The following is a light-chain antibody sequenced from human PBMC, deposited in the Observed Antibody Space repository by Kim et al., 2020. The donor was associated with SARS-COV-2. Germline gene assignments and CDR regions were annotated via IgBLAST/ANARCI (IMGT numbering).Light chain of an antibody. CDR2: QDS. CDR1: KLGDKY. J-gene: IGLJ2*01. Sequence: SYELTQQPPVSVSPGQTASITCSGDKLGDKYACWYQQKPGQSPVLVIYQDSKRPSGIPERFSGSNSGNTATLTISGTQAMDEADYYCQAWDSTTVVFGGGTQLTVL. CDR3: QAWDSTTVV. V-gene: IGLV3-1*01.